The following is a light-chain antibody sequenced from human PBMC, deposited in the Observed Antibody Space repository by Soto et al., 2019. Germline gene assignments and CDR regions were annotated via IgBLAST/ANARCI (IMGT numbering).Light chain of an antibody. Sequence: NFMLTQPHSVSESPGKTVTISCTRSSGSIASNYVQWYQQRPGSAPTTVIYEDNQRPSGVPDRFSGSIDSSSNSASLTSALLKTEDEADYYCQSYDSSNHVVFGGGTKVTVL. CDR2: EDN. V-gene: IGLV6-57*03. CDR3: QSYDSSNHVV. J-gene: IGLJ2*01. CDR1: SGSIASNY.